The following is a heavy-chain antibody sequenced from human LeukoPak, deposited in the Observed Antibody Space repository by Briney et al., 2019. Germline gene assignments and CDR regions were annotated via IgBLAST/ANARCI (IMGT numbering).Heavy chain of an antibody. D-gene: IGHD3-10*01. V-gene: IGHV3-11*05. Sequence: PGGSLRLSCAASGFTFTDYYMSWIRQAPGKGLEWVSYISSSSSYTNYADSVKGRFTISRDNAKNSLYLQMNSPRAEDTAVYFCARDQYGSGSYDYWGQGTLVTVSS. CDR3: ARDQYGSGSYDY. CDR1: GFTFTDYY. J-gene: IGHJ4*02. CDR2: ISSSSSYT.